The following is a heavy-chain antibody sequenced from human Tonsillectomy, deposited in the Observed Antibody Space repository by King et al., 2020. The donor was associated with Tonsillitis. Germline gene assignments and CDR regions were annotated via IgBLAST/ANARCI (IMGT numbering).Heavy chain of an antibody. CDR3: ASTTLRGATGGVFDI. CDR1: GYIFSSQW. J-gene: IGHJ3*02. D-gene: IGHD1-26*01. Sequence: QLVQSGAEVKKPGESLKISCKGSGYIFSSQWIGWVRQMPGKGLEWMGIIYPGDSDTKYSPSFQGQVSISADKSISTAYLHWSSLKASDTAMYYCASTTLRGATGGVFDIWAQGTRVTVSS. CDR2: IYPGDSDT. V-gene: IGHV5-51*01.